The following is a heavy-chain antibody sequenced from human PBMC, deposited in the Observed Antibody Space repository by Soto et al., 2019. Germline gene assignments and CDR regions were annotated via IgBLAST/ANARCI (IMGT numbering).Heavy chain of an antibody. CDR1: RFTFSSSA. CDR2: IDVGSANA. D-gene: IGHD3-10*01. V-gene: IGHV1-58*01. Sequence: SMKVSCKTSRFTFSSSALHWVRQARGHRLQWIGWIDVGSANANYAQMLQERVTITKDTSKNQVVLTMTNMDPVDTATYYCARAQWFGDPFDYWGQGTLVTVSS. CDR3: ARAQWFGDPFDY. J-gene: IGHJ4*02.